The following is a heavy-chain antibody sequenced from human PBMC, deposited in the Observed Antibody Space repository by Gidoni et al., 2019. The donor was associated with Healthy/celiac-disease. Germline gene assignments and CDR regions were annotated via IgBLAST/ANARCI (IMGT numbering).Heavy chain of an antibody. V-gene: IGHV4-61*01. D-gene: IGHD5-12*01. CDR1: GGSVSSGSYY. Sequence: QVQLQESGPGLVKPSETLSLTCTVSGGSVSSGSYYWSWIRQPPGKGLEWIGYIYYSGSTNYNPSLKSRVTISVDTSKNQFSLKLSSVTAADTAVYYCAREIVATHHPRGVYNWFDPWGQGTLVTVSS. CDR2: IYYSGST. J-gene: IGHJ5*02. CDR3: AREIVATHHPRGVYNWFDP.